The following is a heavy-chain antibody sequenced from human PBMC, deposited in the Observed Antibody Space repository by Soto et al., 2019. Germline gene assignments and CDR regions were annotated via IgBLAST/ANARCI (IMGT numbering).Heavy chain of an antibody. CDR3: ASGASRWSPDFVDC. D-gene: IGHD6-13*01. J-gene: IGHJ4*01. CDR1: EGTFNSYA. V-gene: IGHV1-69*01. CDR2: IIPYYNTL. Sequence: QAQVVQSGAEVRKPGSSVKLSCKASEGTFNSYAIAWVRQAPGHGLEWMGGIIPYYNTLNYAQKFQDRFTITADDSTKTVYMELSSLRSDDRAVYFCASGASRWSPDFVDCWAHGTLVPVSS.